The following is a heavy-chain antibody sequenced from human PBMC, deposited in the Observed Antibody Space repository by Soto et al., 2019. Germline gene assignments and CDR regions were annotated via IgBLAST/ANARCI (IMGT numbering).Heavy chain of an antibody. V-gene: IGHV3-23*01. D-gene: IGHD3-10*01. CDR2: ISGSGGST. Sequence: EVQLLESGGGLVQPGGSLRLSCAASGFTFSSYAMSWVRQAPGKGLEWVSAISGSGGSTYYADSVKGRFTISRDNSNNTLYLQMNSLRAEDTAVYYCAKGGPYGTHYYYYYGMDVWGQGTTVTVSS. CDR3: AKGGPYGTHYYYYYGMDV. J-gene: IGHJ6*02. CDR1: GFTFSSYA.